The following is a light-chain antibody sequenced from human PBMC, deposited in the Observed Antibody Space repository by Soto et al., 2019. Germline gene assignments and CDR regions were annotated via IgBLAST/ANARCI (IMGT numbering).Light chain of an antibody. CDR1: SSDVGGYNY. Sequence: QSALNQPRSVSGSPGQSVTISCTGTSSDVGGYNYVSWYQQHPGKAPKLMIYDVSKRPSGVPDRFSGSKSGNTASLTISGLQAEDEADYYCCSYAGSYTVVFGGGTQLTVL. J-gene: IGLJ2*01. CDR3: CSYAGSYTVV. CDR2: DVS. V-gene: IGLV2-11*01.